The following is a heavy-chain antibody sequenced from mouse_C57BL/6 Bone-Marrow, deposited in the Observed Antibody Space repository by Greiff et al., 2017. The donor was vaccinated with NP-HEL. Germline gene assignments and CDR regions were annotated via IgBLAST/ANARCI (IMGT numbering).Heavy chain of an antibody. CDR3: TKSYWYFDV. J-gene: IGHJ1*03. V-gene: IGHV14-4*01. CDR1: GFNIKDDY. Sequence: VQLKESGAELVRPGASVKLSCTASGFNIKDDYMHWVKQRPEQGLEWIGWIDPENGDTEYASKFQGKATITADTSSNTAYLQLSSLTSEDTAVYYCTKSYWYFDVWGTGTTVTVSS. CDR2: IDPENGDT.